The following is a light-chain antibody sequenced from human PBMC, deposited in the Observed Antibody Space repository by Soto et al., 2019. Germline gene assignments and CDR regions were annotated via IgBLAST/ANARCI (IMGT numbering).Light chain of an antibody. CDR1: QSVSSY. J-gene: IGKJ3*01. V-gene: IGKV3-15*01. Sequence: EIVMTQSPATLSVSPGERATLSCRASQSVSSYLAWYQQKPGQAPRLLIYGASTRATGIPARFSGSGSGTEFTLTISSLQSEDFAVYDCQQYNNWPFTFGPGTKVDIK. CDR3: QQYNNWPFT. CDR2: GAS.